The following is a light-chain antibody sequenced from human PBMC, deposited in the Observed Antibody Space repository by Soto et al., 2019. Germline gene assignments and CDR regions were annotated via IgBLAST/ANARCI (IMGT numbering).Light chain of an antibody. J-gene: IGLJ2*01. CDR2: STT. Sequence: QAVVTQEPSLTVSPGGTVTLTCASSTGAVTSGYYPNWFQQKPGQPPRALIYSTTYKHSWTPARFSGSLLGGKAALILSAVQPVDVADSQCLLFYGDGVVFGGGTKLTVL. CDR1: TGAVTSGYY. CDR3: LLFYGDGVV. V-gene: IGLV7-43*01.